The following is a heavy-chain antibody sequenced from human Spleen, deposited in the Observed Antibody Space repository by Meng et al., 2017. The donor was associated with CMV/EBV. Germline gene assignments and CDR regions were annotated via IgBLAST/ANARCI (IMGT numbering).Heavy chain of an antibody. D-gene: IGHD2-21*01. V-gene: IGHV3-20*04. CDR3: AKVVGFLYCGGDCYTYYFDY. CDR2: INWSGSST. CDR1: GFTFDDYG. Sequence: GESLKISCAASGFTFDDYGMSWVRQAPGKGLEWVSGINWSGSSTDYADSVKGRFTISRDNAKNSLYLQMNSLRAEDTALYFCAKVVGFLYCGGDCYTYYFDYWGQGTLVTVSS. J-gene: IGHJ4*02.